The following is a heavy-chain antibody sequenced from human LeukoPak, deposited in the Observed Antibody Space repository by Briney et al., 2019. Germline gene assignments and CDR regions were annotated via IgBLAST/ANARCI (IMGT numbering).Heavy chain of an antibody. CDR2: IIPILGIA. CDR3: ARDFCSGGSCYRWFDP. CDR1: GGTFSSYA. Sequence: GASVKVSCKASGGTFSSYAISWVRQAPGQGLEWMGGIIPILGIANYAQKFQGRVTITADKSTSTAYMELSSLRSEDTAVYYCARDFCSGGSCYRWFDPWGQGTLVTVSS. V-gene: IGHV1-69*10. D-gene: IGHD2-15*01. J-gene: IGHJ5*02.